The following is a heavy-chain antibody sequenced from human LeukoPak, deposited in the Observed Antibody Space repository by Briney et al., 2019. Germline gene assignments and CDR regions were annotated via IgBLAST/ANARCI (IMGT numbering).Heavy chain of an antibody. CDR1: GFTFSDYY. D-gene: IGHD4-17*01. J-gene: IGHJ4*02. V-gene: IGHV3-11*01. CDR2: ISSSGSSV. Sequence: PGGSLRLSCAASGFTFSDYYMTWIRRAPGKGLEWISHISSSGSSVYYADSVTGRFTISRDNAKNSLYLQMDSLRVEDTAVYYCARDGGGGYGDYGIFYWGQGTLVTVSS. CDR3: ARDGGGGYGDYGIFY.